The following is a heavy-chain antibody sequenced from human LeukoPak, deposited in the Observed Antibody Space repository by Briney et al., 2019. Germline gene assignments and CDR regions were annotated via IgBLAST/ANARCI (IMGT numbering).Heavy chain of an antibody. CDR2: ISSSGSTI. J-gene: IGHJ6*03. CDR3: AKRYCSSTSCYAGFNYYYYMDV. V-gene: IGHV3-48*03. Sequence: GGSLRLSCAASGFTFSSYEMNWVRQAPGKGLEWVSYISSSGSTIYYADSVKGRFTISRDNAKNSLYLQMNSLRAEDTAVYYCAKRYCSSTSCYAGFNYYYYMDVWGKGTTVTVSS. D-gene: IGHD2-2*01. CDR1: GFTFSSYE.